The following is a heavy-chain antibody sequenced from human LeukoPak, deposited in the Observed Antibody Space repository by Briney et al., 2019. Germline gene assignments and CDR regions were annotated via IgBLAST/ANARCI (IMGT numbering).Heavy chain of an antibody. Sequence: GASVKVSCKASGYTFTGYYMHWVRQAPGQGLEWMGWINPNIGDTNYAQKLQGRVTMTTDTSTSTAYMELRSLRSDDTAVYYCARDGLGKRYFDWLSAFFDYWGQGTLVTVSS. CDR3: ARDGLGKRYFDWLSAFFDY. D-gene: IGHD3-9*01. J-gene: IGHJ4*02. CDR1: GYTFTGYY. CDR2: INPNIGDT. V-gene: IGHV1-2*02.